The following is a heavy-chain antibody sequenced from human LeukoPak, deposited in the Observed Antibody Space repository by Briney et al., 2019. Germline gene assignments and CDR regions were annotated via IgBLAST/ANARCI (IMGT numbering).Heavy chain of an antibody. D-gene: IGHD3-3*02. J-gene: IGHJ5*02. V-gene: IGHV5-51*01. CDR2: IYPANSDT. CDR3: STRAFSDTSPVA. CDR1: GSSFTSQW. Sequence: GGSLKISCNHSGSSFTSQWIGWVRQLPGKGLEWMGIIYPANSDTVYTPSFQGEVTISADKSTDTVFLQWGSLKASDTAMYYCSTRAFSDTSPVAWGQGTLVTVSS.